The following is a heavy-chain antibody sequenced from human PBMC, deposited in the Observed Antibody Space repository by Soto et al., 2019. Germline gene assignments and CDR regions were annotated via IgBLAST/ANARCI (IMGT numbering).Heavy chain of an antibody. J-gene: IGHJ5*02. V-gene: IGHV1-69*02. CDR2: IIPILGIA. CDR1: GYTLTELS. CDR3: ARLDTAIENWFDP. D-gene: IGHD5-18*01. Sequence: GASVKVSCKVSGYTLTELSMHWVRQAPGQGLEWMGRIIPILGIANYAQKFQGRVTITADKSTSTAYMELSSLRSEDTAVYYCARLDTAIENWFDPWGQGTLVTVSS.